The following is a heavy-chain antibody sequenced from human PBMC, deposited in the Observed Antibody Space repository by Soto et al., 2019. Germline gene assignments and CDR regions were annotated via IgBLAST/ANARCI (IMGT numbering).Heavy chain of an antibody. D-gene: IGHD2-15*01. CDR1: GFTFTKYS. Sequence: GGSLRLSCVPSGFTFTKYSMNWVRQAPGKGLEWVSYISYSGETKYYADSLKGRYAISRDDAKNSVYLQMNSLRDEDTAFYYCVRGVVVVVGSTAENFDHWGQGTLVTVSS. CDR2: ISYSGETK. CDR3: VRGVVVVVGSTAENFDH. V-gene: IGHV3-48*02. J-gene: IGHJ4*02.